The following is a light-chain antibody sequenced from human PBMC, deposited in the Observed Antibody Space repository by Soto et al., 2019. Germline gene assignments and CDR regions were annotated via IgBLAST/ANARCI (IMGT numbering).Light chain of an antibody. Sequence: DSVMTQSPLSLPVTPGEPASISCRSSQSLLHSNGYNYLDWYLQKPGQSPQLLIYLGSNRASGVPDRFSGSGSGTDFTLKISRVEAEDVGFYYCMQGLQTAWTCGQGTKVEIK. CDR1: QSLLHSNGYNY. V-gene: IGKV2-28*01. CDR2: LGS. J-gene: IGKJ1*01. CDR3: MQGLQTAWT.